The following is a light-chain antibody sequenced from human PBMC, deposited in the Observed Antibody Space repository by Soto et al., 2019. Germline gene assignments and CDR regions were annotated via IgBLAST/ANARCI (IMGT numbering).Light chain of an antibody. CDR2: GES. CDR3: QQYGSSQT. V-gene: IGKV3-20*01. J-gene: IGKJ1*01. Sequence: EIVWTQSPGTLSLSPGERSTPSGMASQSVSSSYLAWYQQKPGQAPRLLIYGESSRATGIPDRFSGSGSGTDFTLTISRLEPEDFAVYYCQQYGSSQTFGQGTKVDIK. CDR1: QSVSSSY.